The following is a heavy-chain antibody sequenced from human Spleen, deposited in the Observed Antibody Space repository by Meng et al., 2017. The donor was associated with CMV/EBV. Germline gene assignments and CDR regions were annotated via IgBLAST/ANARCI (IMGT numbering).Heavy chain of an antibody. CDR3: ARVWHLVSQGGFDY. D-gene: IGHD6-13*01. J-gene: IGHJ4*02. V-gene: IGHV4-39*07. Sequence: SETLSLTCIVSGVSISSSNNYWGWVRQAPGKGLEWIGSIYYSGSTYYKSSLKSRVTISADTSKNQFSLKLNSVTAADTALYYCARVWHLVSQGGFDYWGQGTLVTVSS. CDR2: IYYSGST. CDR1: GVSISSSNNY.